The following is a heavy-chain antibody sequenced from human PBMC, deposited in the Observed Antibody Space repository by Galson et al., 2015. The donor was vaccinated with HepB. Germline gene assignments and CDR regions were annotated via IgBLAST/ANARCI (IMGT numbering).Heavy chain of an antibody. V-gene: IGHV6-1*01. J-gene: IGHJ4*02. D-gene: IGHD5-24*01. CDR3: ADGRNGYMSH. Sequence: CAISGDSVSSNGAAWSWIRQSPSRGLEWLGRTYYRSKWYNDYALSVKSRITINPDTSKNQFSLQLNSVTPEDTAVYYCADGRNGYMSHWGQGTLVTVSS. CDR1: GDSVSSNGAA. CDR2: TYYRSKWYN.